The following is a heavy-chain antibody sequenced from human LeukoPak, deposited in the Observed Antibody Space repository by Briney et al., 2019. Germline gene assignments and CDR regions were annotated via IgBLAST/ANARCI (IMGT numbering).Heavy chain of an antibody. CDR3: AKVFYYYGSGSYYPASAFDY. J-gene: IGHJ4*02. D-gene: IGHD3-10*01. CDR1: GFTFSSYG. Sequence: PGGSLRLSCAASGFTFSSYGIHWVRQAPGKGLEWVAFIRYDGSNKYYADSVKGRFTISRDNSKNTLYLQMNCLRAEDTAVYYCAKVFYYYGSGSYYPASAFDYWGQGTLVTVSS. V-gene: IGHV3-30*02. CDR2: IRYDGSNK.